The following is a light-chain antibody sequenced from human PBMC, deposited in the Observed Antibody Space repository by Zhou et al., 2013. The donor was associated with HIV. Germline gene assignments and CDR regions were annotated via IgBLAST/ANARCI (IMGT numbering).Light chain of an antibody. CDR2: DAS. CDR1: QSVSSN. J-gene: IGKJ4*01. CDR3: QQCNDWPPS. Sequence: EIVLTQSPATLSLSPGERATLSCRASQSVSSNLAWYQQKPGQAPRLLIYDASNRATGIPARFSGSGSGTDFTLSISSMQSEDFAVYYCQQCNDWPPSFGGGTKVEIK. V-gene: IGKV3-11*01.